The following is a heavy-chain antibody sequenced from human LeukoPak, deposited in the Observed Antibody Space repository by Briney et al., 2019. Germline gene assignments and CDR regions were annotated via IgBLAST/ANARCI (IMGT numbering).Heavy chain of an antibody. CDR2: ISAYNGNT. CDR3: ARDLSRSYYGSGSGADH. J-gene: IGHJ5*02. D-gene: IGHD3-10*01. Sequence: GASVKVSCKASGYTFTSYGISWVRQAPGQGLEWMGWISAYNGNTNYAQKLQGRVTMTTDTSTSTAYMELRSLRSDDTAVYYCARDLSRSYYGSGSGADHWGQGTLVTVSS. V-gene: IGHV1-18*01. CDR1: GYTFTSYG.